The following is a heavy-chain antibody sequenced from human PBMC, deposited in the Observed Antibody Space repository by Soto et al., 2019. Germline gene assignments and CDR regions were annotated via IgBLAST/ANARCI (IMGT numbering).Heavy chain of an antibody. V-gene: IGHV3-30-3*01. J-gene: IGHJ4*02. CDR2: MSDDGGNK. CDR1: GFTFSNYA. D-gene: IGHD3-10*01. Sequence: PGGSLRLSCTASGFTFSNYAMHWVRQAPGKGLEWVALMSDDGGNKYYADSVKGRFTISRDTSKNTLYLQMNSLRTEDTAVYYCASPRPGRSHYDTFYYFDYWGQGTLVTVSS. CDR3: ASPRPGRSHYDTFYYFDY.